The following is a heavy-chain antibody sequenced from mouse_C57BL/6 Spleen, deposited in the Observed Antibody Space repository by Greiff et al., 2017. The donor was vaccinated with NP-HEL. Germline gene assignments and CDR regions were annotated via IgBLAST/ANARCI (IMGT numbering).Heavy chain of an antibody. V-gene: IGHV5-4*01. D-gene: IGHD2-4*01. CDR3: AREDYETYYAMDY. J-gene: IGHJ4*01. CDR2: ISDGGSYT. CDR1: GFTFSSYA. Sequence: VQLKESGGGLVKPGGSLKLSCAASGFTFSSYAMSWVRQTPEKRLEWVANISDGGSYTYYPDNVKGRFTISRDNAKNNLYLQMSHLKSEDTAMYYCAREDYETYYAMDYWGQGTSVTVSS.